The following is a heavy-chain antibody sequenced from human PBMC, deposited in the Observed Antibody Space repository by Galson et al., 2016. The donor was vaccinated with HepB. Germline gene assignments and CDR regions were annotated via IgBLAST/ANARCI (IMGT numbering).Heavy chain of an antibody. CDR2: IIPVFGTG. CDR1: GGTFNNYV. Sequence: SVKVSCKASGGTFNNYVVSWVRQAPGQGLEWMGGIIPVFGTGNYAQKFQGRVTITADKSTSTVYMELSSLRSEDTAVYYCASPAQRYYYDSGDLPVFDYWGQGTLVTVSS. D-gene: IGHD3-22*01. V-gene: IGHV1-69*06. CDR3: ASPAQRYYYDSGDLPVFDY. J-gene: IGHJ4*02.